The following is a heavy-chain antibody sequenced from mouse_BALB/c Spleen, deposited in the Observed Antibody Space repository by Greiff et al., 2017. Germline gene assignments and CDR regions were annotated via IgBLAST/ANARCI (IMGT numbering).Heavy chain of an antibody. Sequence: VQLKQSGPGLVKPSQSLSLTCTVTGYSITSDYAWNWIRQFPGNKLEWMGYISYSGSTSYNPSLKSRISITRDTSKNQFFLQLNSVTTEDTATYYCARGATVVAPYFDYWGQGTTLTVSS. V-gene: IGHV3-2*02. CDR2: ISYSGST. D-gene: IGHD1-1*01. J-gene: IGHJ2*01. CDR1: GYSITSDYA. CDR3: ARGATVVAPYFDY.